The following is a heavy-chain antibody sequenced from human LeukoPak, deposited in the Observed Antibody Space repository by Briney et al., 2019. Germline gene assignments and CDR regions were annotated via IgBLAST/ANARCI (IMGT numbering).Heavy chain of an antibody. J-gene: IGHJ5*02. V-gene: IGHV3-9*01. D-gene: IGHD1-1*01. CDR3: AREDLNGWFDP. CDR2: ISWNSGSI. CDR1: GFTFDDYA. Sequence: PGRSLRLSCAASGFTFDDYAMHWVRQAPGKGLEWVSGISWNSGSIGYADSVKGRFTISRDNAKNSLYLQMNSLRAEDTALYHCAREDLNGWFDPWGQGTLVTVSS.